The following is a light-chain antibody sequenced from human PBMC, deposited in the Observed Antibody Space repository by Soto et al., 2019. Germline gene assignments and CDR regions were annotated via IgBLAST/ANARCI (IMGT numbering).Light chain of an antibody. CDR1: SPNIGSNT. CDR3: ATWDDSLSGVV. Sequence: QSVLTQPPSASGTPGQRVTISCSGSSPNIGSNTVNWYQQLPGTAPKLLIYTNYQRPSGVPDRFSGSKSGTSASLAISGLQSEDEADYYCATWDDSLSGVVFGGGPSSPS. V-gene: IGLV1-44*01. CDR2: TNY. J-gene: IGLJ2*01.